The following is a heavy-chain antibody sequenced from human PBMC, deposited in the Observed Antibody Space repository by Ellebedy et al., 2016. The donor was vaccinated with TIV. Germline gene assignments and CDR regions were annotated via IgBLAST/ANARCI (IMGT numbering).Heavy chain of an antibody. J-gene: IGHJ5*02. D-gene: IGHD4-17*01. CDR1: GFSFRSYW. V-gene: IGHV3-7*01. Sequence: GESLKISCAASGFSFRSYWMSWVRQAPGKGLVWVSNIYQDGSDQYYADSVKGRFTISRDNANKSLFLQMNSLRVDDKAVYYCARRGSYGDYAVQVNSWFDTWGQGTLVSVSS. CDR3: ARRGSYGDYAVQVNSWFDT. CDR2: IYQDGSDQ.